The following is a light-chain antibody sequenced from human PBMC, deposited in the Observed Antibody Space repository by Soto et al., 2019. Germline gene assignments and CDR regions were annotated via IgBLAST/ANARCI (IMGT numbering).Light chain of an antibody. J-gene: IGKJ5*01. Sequence: IALTQSPGTLSLSPGERATLSCRTSQSVSSSFIAWYQHKPGQTPRLLIYGASSRATGIPDRFSGSGSGTDFTLTISRLEPEDFAVYYCQQYGTSPITFGQGTRLEI. V-gene: IGKV3-20*01. CDR2: GAS. CDR1: QSVSSSF. CDR3: QQYGTSPIT.